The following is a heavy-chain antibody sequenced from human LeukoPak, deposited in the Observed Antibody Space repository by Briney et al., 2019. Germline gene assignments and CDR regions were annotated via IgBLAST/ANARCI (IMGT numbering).Heavy chain of an antibody. V-gene: IGHV3-23*01. CDR1: GFTFSSYA. CDR3: AKDSKGYSSGWDLDY. Sequence: PGGSLRLSCAASGFTFSSYAMSWVRRAPGKGLEWVSAISGSGGSTYYADSVKGRFTISRDNSKNTLYLQMNSLRAEDTALYYCAKDSKGYSSGWDLDYWGQGTLVTVSS. D-gene: IGHD6-19*01. J-gene: IGHJ4*02. CDR2: ISGSGGST.